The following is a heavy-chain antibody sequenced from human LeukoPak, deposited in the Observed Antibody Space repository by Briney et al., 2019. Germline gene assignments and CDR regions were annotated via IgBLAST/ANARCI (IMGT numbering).Heavy chain of an antibody. D-gene: IGHD4-17*01. CDR1: GFSFSGHW. J-gene: IGHJ4*02. V-gene: IGHV3-74*01. Sequence: GGSLRLSCTASGFSFSGHWMHWARQLPGKGLVWVSRISPTGSTTSYADSVKGRFTISRDNAKNSLYLQMNSLRAEDTAVYYCATTPEDYGDYDFDYWGQGTLVTVSS. CDR2: ISPTGSTT. CDR3: ATTPEDYGDYDFDY.